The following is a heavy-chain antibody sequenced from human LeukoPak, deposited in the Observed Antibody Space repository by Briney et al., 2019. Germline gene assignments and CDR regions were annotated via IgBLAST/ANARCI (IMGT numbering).Heavy chain of an antibody. Sequence: GGSLRLSCAASGFTFPEYALTWVRQAPGKGLEWVSTISGPATSTYYADPVKGRFTISRDNSKNTLYLQMNSLRAEDTAVYYCVKEVANHGFWSGHDYWGQGALVTVSS. J-gene: IGHJ4*02. D-gene: IGHD3-3*01. CDR2: ISGPATST. V-gene: IGHV3-23*01. CDR3: VKEVANHGFWSGHDY. CDR1: GFTFPEYA.